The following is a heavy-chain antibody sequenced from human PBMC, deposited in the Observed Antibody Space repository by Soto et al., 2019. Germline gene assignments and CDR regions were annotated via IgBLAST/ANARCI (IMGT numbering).Heavy chain of an antibody. V-gene: IGHV5-51*01. J-gene: IGHJ6*01. Sequence: GESLKISCKGSGYSFTSYWIGWVRQMPGKGLEWMGFIYPGDSDTRYSPSFQGQVTISADKSISTAYLQWSSLKASDTAMYYCARTLGYSSGWYSGNYYYNGLDVWGQGTTVTVSS. CDR3: ARTLGYSSGWYSGNYYYNGLDV. CDR2: IYPGDSDT. D-gene: IGHD6-19*01. CDR1: GYSFTSYW.